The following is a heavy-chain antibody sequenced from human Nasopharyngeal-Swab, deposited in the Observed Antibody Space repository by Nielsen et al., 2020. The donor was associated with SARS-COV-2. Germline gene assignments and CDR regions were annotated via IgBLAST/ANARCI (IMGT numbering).Heavy chain of an antibody. CDR1: GYTFTSYA. CDR3: ARDLGAWFGELLGDAFDI. J-gene: IGHJ3*02. Sequence: ASVKVSCKASGYTFTSYAMHWVRQAPGQRLEWMGWINAGNGNTKYSQKFQGRVTITRDTSASTAYMELRSLRSDDTAVYYCARDLGAWFGELLGDAFDIWGQGTMVTVSS. CDR2: INAGNGNT. V-gene: IGHV1-3*01. D-gene: IGHD3-10*01.